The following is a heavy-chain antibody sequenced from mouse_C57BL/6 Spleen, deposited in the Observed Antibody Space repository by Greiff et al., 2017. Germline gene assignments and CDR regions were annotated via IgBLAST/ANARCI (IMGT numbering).Heavy chain of an antibody. CDR2: ISDGGSYT. D-gene: IGHD1-1*01. V-gene: IGHV5-4*01. CDR3: AREVPTVVAPYFDY. CDR1: GFTFSSYA. J-gene: IGHJ2*01. Sequence: EVMLVESGGGLVKPGGSLKLSCAASGFTFSSYAMSWVRQTPEKRLEWVATISDGGSYTYYPDNVKGRFTISRDNAKNNLYLQMRHLKSEDTAKYYCAREVPTVVAPYFDYWGQGTTLTVSS.